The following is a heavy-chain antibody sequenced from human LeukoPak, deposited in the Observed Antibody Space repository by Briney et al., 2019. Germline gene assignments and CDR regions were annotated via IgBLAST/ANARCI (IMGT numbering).Heavy chain of an antibody. CDR3: ATSTVEEPWTIAFDY. J-gene: IGHJ4*02. Sequence: ASVKVSCKVSGYTLTELSMHWVRQAPGKGLEWMGGFDPEDGETIYAQKFQGRVTMTEDTSTDTAYMELSSLRSEDTAVYYCATSTVEEPWTIAFDYWGQGTLVTVSS. CDR2: FDPEDGET. D-gene: IGHD4-17*01. CDR1: GYTLTELS. V-gene: IGHV1-24*01.